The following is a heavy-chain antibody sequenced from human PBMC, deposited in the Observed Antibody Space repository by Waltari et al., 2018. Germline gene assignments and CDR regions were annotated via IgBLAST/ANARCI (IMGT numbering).Heavy chain of an antibody. Sequence: EEQLVESGGGLVQPGGSLRLSCAASGFTFTSNWMAWVRQAPGKGLEWVANINQDGSEKRDVDSVKGRFTISRDNARNSLYLQLNSLRAEDTALYYCARDYYYYMDVWGKGTTVTVSS. V-gene: IGHV3-7*01. J-gene: IGHJ6*03. CDR1: GFTFTSNW. CDR2: INQDGSEK. CDR3: ARDYYYYMDV.